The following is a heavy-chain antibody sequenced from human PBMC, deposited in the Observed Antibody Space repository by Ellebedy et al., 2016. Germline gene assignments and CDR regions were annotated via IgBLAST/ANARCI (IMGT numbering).Heavy chain of an antibody. CDR3: VHRTTVTSVDH. V-gene: IGHV2-5*01. CDR2: VYGNDDK. D-gene: IGHD4-17*01. J-gene: IGHJ4*02. CDR1: GFSLTTHAVV. Sequence: SGPTLVKPTQTLTLTCTFSGFSLTTHAVVVGWVRQPPGKAPEWLTFVYGNDDKRYSPFLRNRITITRDASRNQVVLTMTNMDPVDTATYYCVHRTTVTSVDHWGRGTLVTVSS.